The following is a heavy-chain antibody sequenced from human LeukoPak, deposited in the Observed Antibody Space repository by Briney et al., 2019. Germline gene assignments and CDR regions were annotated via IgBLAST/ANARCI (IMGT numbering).Heavy chain of an antibody. CDR3: ARGGYSSSWYHDS. CDR1: GFTDSSNY. D-gene: IGHD6-13*01. CDR2: INSDGSST. V-gene: IGHV3-74*01. J-gene: IGHJ5*01. Sequence: GGSLRLSCAASGFTDSSNYMSWVRQAPGKGLEWVSRINSDGSSTSYADSVKGRFTISRDNAKNSLYMQVNSLRAEDTAVYYCARGGYSSSWYHDSWGQGTLVTVSS.